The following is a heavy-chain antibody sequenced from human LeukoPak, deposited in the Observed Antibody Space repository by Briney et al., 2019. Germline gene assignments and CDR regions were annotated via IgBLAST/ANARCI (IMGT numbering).Heavy chain of an antibody. CDR3: AKGYSSSSPAYYYYYMDV. J-gene: IGHJ6*03. D-gene: IGHD6-6*01. CDR1: GFTLSSYE. CDR2: IDYSGGSS. V-gene: IGHV3-23*01. Sequence: PGGSLRLSCTVSGFTLSSYEMSWIRQAPGKGLEWVSSIDYSGGSSYYADSVKGRFTISRDNSKNTLYLQMNSLRAEDTAVYYCAKGYSSSSPAYYYYYMDVWGKGTTVTVSS.